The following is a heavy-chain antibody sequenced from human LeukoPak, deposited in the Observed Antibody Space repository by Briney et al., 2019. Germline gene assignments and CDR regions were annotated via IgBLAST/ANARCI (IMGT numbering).Heavy chain of an antibody. D-gene: IGHD6-6*01. CDR3: ARGLRSSSAPFDY. J-gene: IGHJ4*02. V-gene: IGHV1-8*03. CDR1: GYTFTSYD. CDR2: MNPNSGNT. Sequence: ASVKVSCKASGYTFTSYDINWVRQATGQGLEWMGWMNPNSGNTGYAQKFQGRVTITRNTSISTAYMELSSLRSEDTAVYYCARGLRSSSAPFDYWGQETLVTVSS.